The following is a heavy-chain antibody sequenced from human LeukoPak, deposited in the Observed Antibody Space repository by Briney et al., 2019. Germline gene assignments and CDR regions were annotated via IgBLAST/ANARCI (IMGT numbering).Heavy chain of an antibody. Sequence: SETLSLTCTVSGGSISSGDYYWSWIRQPPGKGLEWIGYIYYSGSTYYNPSLKSRVTISVDTSKNQFSLKLSSVTAADTAVYYCARSSLRVGEPHNWFDPWGQGTLVTVSS. CDR2: IYYSGST. J-gene: IGHJ5*02. V-gene: IGHV4-30-4*01. D-gene: IGHD3-10*01. CDR1: GGSISSGDYY. CDR3: ARSSLRVGEPHNWFDP.